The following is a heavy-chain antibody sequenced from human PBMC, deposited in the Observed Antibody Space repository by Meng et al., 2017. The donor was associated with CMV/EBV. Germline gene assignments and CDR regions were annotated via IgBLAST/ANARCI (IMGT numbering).Heavy chain of an antibody. CDR2: INSDGSST. V-gene: IGHV3-74*01. D-gene: IGHD3-3*01. Sequence: GGSLRLSCAASGFTFSSYWMHWVRQAPGKGLVWVSRINSDGSSTSYADSVKGRFTISRDNAKNTLYLQMNSLRAEDTAVYYCARRSVPPMYYDFWSGSGGGFDPWGQGTLVTVS. J-gene: IGHJ5*02. CDR1: GFTFSSYW. CDR3: ARRSVPPMYYDFWSGSGGGFDP.